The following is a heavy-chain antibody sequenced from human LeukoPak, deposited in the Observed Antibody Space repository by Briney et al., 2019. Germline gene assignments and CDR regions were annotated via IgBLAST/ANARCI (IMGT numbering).Heavy chain of an antibody. J-gene: IGHJ4*02. CDR1: GFTFSSYA. CDR3: AKGIGRPYDFWSGYSYYFDY. D-gene: IGHD3-3*01. Sequence: GGSLRLSCAASGFTFSSYAMSWVRQAPGKGLEWVSAISGSGGSTYYADSVKGRFTISRDNSKNTLYLQMNSLRAEDTAVCYCAKGIGRPYDFWSGYSYYFDYWGQGTLVTVSS. CDR2: ISGSGGST. V-gene: IGHV3-23*01.